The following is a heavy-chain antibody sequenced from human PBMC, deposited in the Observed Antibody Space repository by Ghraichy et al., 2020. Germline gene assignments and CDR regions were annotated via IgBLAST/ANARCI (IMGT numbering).Heavy chain of an antibody. J-gene: IGHJ4*02. CDR3: ARMKGTSKLVDY. Sequence: GESLNISCAATGFIVSDYYMAWIRQAPGRGLEWGSFVGRSPTAIYFADSVKGRFTIPRDNTDNSLYLQMDSLRAEDTAVYYRARMKGTSKLVDYWGQGELVPVSS. CDR2: VGRSPTAI. D-gene: IGHD6-13*01. V-gene: IGHV3-11*01. CDR1: GFIVSDYY.